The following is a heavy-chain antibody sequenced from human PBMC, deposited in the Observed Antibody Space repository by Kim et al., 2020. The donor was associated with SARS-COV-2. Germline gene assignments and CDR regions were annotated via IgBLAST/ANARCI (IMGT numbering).Heavy chain of an antibody. CDR1: GFTFGDYA. Sequence: GGSLRLSCAASGFTFGDYAMHWVRQAPGKGLEWVSGISWNSGSIGYADSVKGRFTISRDNAKNSLYLQMNSLRAEDTALYYCAKEVKYSSSWSFDYWGQGTLVTVSS. V-gene: IGHV3-9*01. D-gene: IGHD6-13*01. J-gene: IGHJ4*02. CDR2: ISWNSGSI. CDR3: AKEVKYSSSWSFDY.